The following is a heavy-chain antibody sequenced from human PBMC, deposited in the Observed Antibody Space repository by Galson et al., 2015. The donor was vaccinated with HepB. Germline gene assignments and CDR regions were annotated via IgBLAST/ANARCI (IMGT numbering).Heavy chain of an antibody. CDR2: ISWNSGSI. CDR1: GFTFDDYA. J-gene: IGHJ3*02. Sequence: SLRLSCAASGFTFDDYAMHWVRQAPGKGLEWVSGISWNSGSIGYADSVKGRFTISRDNAKNSLYLQMNSLRAEDTALYYCAKDTNDFWSGAKEDHAFDIWGQGTMVTVSS. D-gene: IGHD3-3*01. CDR3: AKDTNDFWSGAKEDHAFDI. V-gene: IGHV3-9*01.